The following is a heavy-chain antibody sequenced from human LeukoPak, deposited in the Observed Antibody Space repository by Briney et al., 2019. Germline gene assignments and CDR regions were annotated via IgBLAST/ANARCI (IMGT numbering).Heavy chain of an antibody. D-gene: IGHD3-22*01. J-gene: IGHJ4*02. Sequence: ASVKVSCKASGYTFTGYYMHWVRQAPGQGLEWMGIINPGGGSTSFAQKFQGRLTMTRDTSTSTVYMELSSLRSEDTAVYYCARVRGSLHYYDSSGYNDYWGQGTLVTVSS. CDR2: INPGGGST. CDR1: GYTFTGYY. V-gene: IGHV1-46*01. CDR3: ARVRGSLHYYDSSGYNDY.